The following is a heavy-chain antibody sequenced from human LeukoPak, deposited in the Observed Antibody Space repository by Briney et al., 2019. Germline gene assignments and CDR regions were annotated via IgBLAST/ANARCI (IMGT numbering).Heavy chain of an antibody. Sequence: GGSLRLSCAASGFTFSSYAMHWVRQAPGKGLEWVAVISYDGSNKYYADSVKGRFTISRDNSKNTLYLQMNSLRAEDTAVYYCARDPPSTTFFYYCYGMDVWGQGTTVTVSS. D-gene: IGHD2/OR15-2a*01. CDR3: ARDPPSTTFFYYCYGMDV. CDR2: ISYDGSNK. V-gene: IGHV3-30-3*01. J-gene: IGHJ6*02. CDR1: GFTFSSYA.